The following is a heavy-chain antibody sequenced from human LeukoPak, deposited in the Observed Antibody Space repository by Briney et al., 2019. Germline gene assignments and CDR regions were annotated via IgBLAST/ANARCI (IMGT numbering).Heavy chain of an antibody. J-gene: IGHJ4*02. CDR3: AREVVGSSWYYFDY. CDR1: GGSISSYY. D-gene: IGHD6-13*01. Sequence: ASETLSLTCTVSGGSISSYYWSWIRQPAGKGLEWIGRIYSSGTTNYNPSLKSRVTMSVDTSKNQFSLKLSSVTAADTAVYYCAREVVGSSWYYFDYWGQGTLVTVSS. CDR2: IYSSGTT. V-gene: IGHV4-4*07.